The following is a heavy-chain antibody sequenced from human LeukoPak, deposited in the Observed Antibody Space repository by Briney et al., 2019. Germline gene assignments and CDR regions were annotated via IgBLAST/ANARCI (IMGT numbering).Heavy chain of an antibody. CDR1: GGSIRGYY. Sequence: SETLSLTCNVSGGSIRGYYWSWIRQPPGKGLEWIGSIYHSGSTYYNPSLKSRVTISVDTSKNQFSLKLSSVTAADTAVYYCASESIAVAGTLDYWGQGTLVTVSS. D-gene: IGHD6-19*01. J-gene: IGHJ4*02. CDR3: ASESIAVAGTLDY. V-gene: IGHV4-38-2*02. CDR2: IYHSGST.